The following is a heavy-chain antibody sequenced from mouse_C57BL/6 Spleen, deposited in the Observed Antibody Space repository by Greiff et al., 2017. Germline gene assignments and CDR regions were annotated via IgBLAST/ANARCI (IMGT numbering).Heavy chain of an antibody. CDR1: GYTFTSYW. Sequence: VQLQQPGAELVRPGSSVTLSCKASGYTFTSYWMHWVKQRPIQGLEWIGNIDPSDSETPYNQKFKDKATMTVDKSSSTAYMQLSSLTSEDSAVYYCARSAYYSNYEGAMDYWGQGTSVTVSS. V-gene: IGHV1-52*01. J-gene: IGHJ4*01. CDR2: IDPSDSET. D-gene: IGHD2-5*01. CDR3: ARSAYYSNYEGAMDY.